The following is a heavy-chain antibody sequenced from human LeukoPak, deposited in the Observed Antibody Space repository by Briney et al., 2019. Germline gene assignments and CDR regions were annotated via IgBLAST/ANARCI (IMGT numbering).Heavy chain of an antibody. Sequence: GGSLRLSCAASGFTFSSYAMHWVRQAPGKGLEWVAVISYDGSNQFYADSVKGRFTISRDNSKNTLYLQMNSLRAEDTAVYYCASEGASTSLDYWGQGTLVAVS. D-gene: IGHD3-16*01. V-gene: IGHV3-30-3*01. CDR1: GFTFSSYA. CDR2: ISYDGSNQ. CDR3: ASEGASTSLDY. J-gene: IGHJ4*02.